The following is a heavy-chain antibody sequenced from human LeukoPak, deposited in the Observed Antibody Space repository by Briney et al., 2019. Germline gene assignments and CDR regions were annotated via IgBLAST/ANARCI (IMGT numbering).Heavy chain of an antibody. V-gene: IGHV3-53*01. CDR1: GFTVSSNY. CDR3: ARGVFSSWSGGYWFDP. Sequence: GGSLRLSCAASGFTVSSNYMSWVRQAPGKGLEWVSVIYSGGSTYYADSVKGRFTISRDNSKNTLYLQMNSLRAEDTAVYYCARGVFSSWSGGYWFDPWGQGTLVTVSS. J-gene: IGHJ5*02. D-gene: IGHD6-6*01. CDR2: IYSGGST.